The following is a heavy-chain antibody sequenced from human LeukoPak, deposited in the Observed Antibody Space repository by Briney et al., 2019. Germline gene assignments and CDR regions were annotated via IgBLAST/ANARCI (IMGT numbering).Heavy chain of an antibody. D-gene: IGHD5-24*01. CDR1: GGSIRSYY. V-gene: IGHV4-59*01. CDR3: ARGGDGYIYYFDY. Sequence: PSETLSLTCTVSGGSIRSYYWSWIRQPPGKGLERIGYIDYSGSTNYNPSLKSRVTISVDTSKNQFSLKLSSVTAADTAVYYCARGGDGYIYYFDYWGQGTLVTVSS. J-gene: IGHJ4*02. CDR2: IDYSGST.